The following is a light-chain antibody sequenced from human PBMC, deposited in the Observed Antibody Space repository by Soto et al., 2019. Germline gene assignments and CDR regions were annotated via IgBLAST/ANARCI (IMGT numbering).Light chain of an antibody. V-gene: IGKV3-15*01. CDR2: GAS. J-gene: IGKJ4*01. Sequence: EIVMTQSPATLSVSPGERATLSCRASQSVSSNLAWYQQKPGQAPSLLIYGASTRATGSPARFSGSCSGTDFTLTIGSLQSEYFAFYYCQQYNNWPPLTFGGGTKVEIK. CDR3: QQYNNWPPLT. CDR1: QSVSSN.